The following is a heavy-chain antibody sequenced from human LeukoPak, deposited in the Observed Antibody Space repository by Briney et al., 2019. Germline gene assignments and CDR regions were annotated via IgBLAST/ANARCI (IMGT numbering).Heavy chain of an antibody. D-gene: IGHD3-22*01. V-gene: IGHV1-2*02. CDR1: GYTFTGYY. CDR2: INPNSGGT. J-gene: IGHJ3*02. CDR3: ASIKTTTYYYGSSGYGDAFDI. Sequence: ASVKVSCMASGYTFTGYYMHWVRQAPGQGLEWMGWINPNSGGTNYAQKFQGRVTITRDTSISTAYMELSRLRSDDTAVYYCASIKTTTYYYGSSGYGDAFDIWGQGTMVTVSS.